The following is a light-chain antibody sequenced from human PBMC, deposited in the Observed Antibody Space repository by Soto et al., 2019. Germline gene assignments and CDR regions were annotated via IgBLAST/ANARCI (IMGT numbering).Light chain of an antibody. CDR3: SSYTSGVYV. CDR2: EVS. V-gene: IGLV2-14*01. J-gene: IGLJ1*01. CDR1: SSDVGGYNY. Sequence: QSALTQPASVSGSPGQSITISCTGTSSDVGGYNYVSWYQQHPGKAPKLMIYEVSNRPSGVSNRFSGSKSGNTASLTISGLQAEDEADYYCSSYTSGVYVFGTGTKLTVL.